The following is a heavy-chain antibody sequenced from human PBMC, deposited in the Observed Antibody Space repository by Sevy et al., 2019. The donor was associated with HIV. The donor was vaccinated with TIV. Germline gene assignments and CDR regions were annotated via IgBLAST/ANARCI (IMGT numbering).Heavy chain of an antibody. D-gene: IGHD3-22*01. J-gene: IGHJ3*02. V-gene: IGHV3-30-3*01. CDR1: GFTFSSYA. Sequence: GGSLRLSCAASGFTFSSYAMHWVRQAPGKGLEWVAVISYDGSNKYYADSVKGRFTISRDNCKNTLYLQMNSLRAEDTAVYYCARESVEIGIVVVSNDAFDIWGQGTMVTVSS. CDR2: ISYDGSNK. CDR3: ARESVEIGIVVVSNDAFDI.